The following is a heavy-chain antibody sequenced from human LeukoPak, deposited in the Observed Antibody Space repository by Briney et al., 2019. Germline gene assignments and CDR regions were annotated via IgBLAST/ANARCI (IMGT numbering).Heavy chain of an antibody. CDR1: GYIFTGHY. Sequence: ASVKVSCKASGYIFTGHYMNWVRQVPGQGLEWMGRINPKTGGTNYAQNFQGRVTMTRDTSISTTYMELSRLRPDDTAVYYCARVGDGLNDAFDIWGQGTMVTVSS. V-gene: IGHV1-2*06. CDR2: INPKTGGT. CDR3: ARVGDGLNDAFDI. D-gene: IGHD5-24*01. J-gene: IGHJ3*02.